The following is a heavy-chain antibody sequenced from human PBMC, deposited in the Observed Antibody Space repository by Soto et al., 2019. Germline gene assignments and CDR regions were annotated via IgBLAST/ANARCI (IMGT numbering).Heavy chain of an antibody. J-gene: IGHJ6*02. CDR3: ATFTIFGVVTSIDYYYYVMDV. Sequence: GGSLRLSCAASGFTFSDYYMSWIRQAPGKGLEWVSYISSSSSYTNYADSVKGRFTISRDNSKNSLYLQMNSLRAEDTAVYYCATFTIFGVVTSIDYYYYVMDVWGQGTKVTVSS. V-gene: IGHV3-11*03. CDR1: GFTFSDYY. D-gene: IGHD3-3*01. CDR2: ISSSSSYT.